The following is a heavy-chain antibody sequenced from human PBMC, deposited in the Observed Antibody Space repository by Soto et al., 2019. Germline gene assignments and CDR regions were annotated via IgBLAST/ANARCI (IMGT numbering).Heavy chain of an antibody. CDR3: ARSQYQLLPDDY. D-gene: IGHD2-2*01. V-gene: IGHV4-31*03. CDR1: GGSISSGGYY. J-gene: IGHJ4*02. CDR2: IYYSGST. Sequence: SETLSLTCTVSGGSISSGGYYWSWIRQHPGKGLEWIGYIYYSGSTYYNPSLKSRVTISVDTSKNQFSLKLSSVTAADTAVYYWARSQYQLLPDDYWGQGTLVTVSS.